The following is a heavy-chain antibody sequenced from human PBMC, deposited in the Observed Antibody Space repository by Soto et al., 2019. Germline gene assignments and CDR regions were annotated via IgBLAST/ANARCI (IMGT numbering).Heavy chain of an antibody. CDR3: AGSSYDGRDN. CDR1: GFSLSDYG. J-gene: IGHJ4*02. D-gene: IGHD1-26*01. CDR2: ISSSSSFI. Sequence: EVQLVESGGGLVKPGGSLRLSCAASGFSLSDYGMNWIRQAPGKGLGWVASISSSSSFIHYAESMKGRFTISRDNAKNSRSIQMNSLSAEDTAVYYCAGSSYDGRDNWGQGTLVTVSS. V-gene: IGHV3-21*01.